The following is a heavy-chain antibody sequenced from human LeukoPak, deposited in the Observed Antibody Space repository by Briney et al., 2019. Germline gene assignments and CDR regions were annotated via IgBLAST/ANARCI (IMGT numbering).Heavy chain of an antibody. V-gene: IGHV4-61*01. D-gene: IGHD1-14*01. CDR3: ARARNYYYYLDV. CDR2: IFYRGST. J-gene: IGHJ6*02. CDR1: GDSVSSGSYS. Sequence: SETLSLTCTVSGDSVSSGSYSWSWIRQPPGKGLEWIGYIFYRGSTSYNPSLKSRLTISADSSKNQFSLRLSSVAAADTAVYYCARARNYYYYLDVWGQGTTVTVSS.